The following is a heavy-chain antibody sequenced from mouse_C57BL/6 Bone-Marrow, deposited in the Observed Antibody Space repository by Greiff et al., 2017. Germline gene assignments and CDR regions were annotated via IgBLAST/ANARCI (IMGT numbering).Heavy chain of an antibody. V-gene: IGHV1-54*01. CDR2: INPGSGGT. CDR1: GYAFTNYL. Sequence: QVQLQQSGAELVRPGTSVKVSCKASGYAFTNYLIEWVKQRPGQGLEWIGVINPGSGGTNYNEKFKGKATLTADKSSSTAYMQLSSLTSEDSAVYFCARWLLRGGTFFAYWGQGTLVTGSA. CDR3: ARWLLRGGTFFAY. J-gene: IGHJ3*01. D-gene: IGHD2-3*01.